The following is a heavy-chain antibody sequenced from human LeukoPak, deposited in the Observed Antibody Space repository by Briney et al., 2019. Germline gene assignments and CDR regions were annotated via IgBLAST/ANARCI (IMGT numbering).Heavy chain of an antibody. Sequence: GGSLRLSCAASGFTFSSYAMSWVRQAPGKGLEWVANIKQDGSEKYYVDSVKGRFTISRDNAKNSLYLQMNSLRAEDTAVYYCARGPLDFWSGPFDIWGQGTMVTVSS. CDR2: IKQDGSEK. CDR1: GFTFSSYA. D-gene: IGHD3-3*01. J-gene: IGHJ3*02. CDR3: ARGPLDFWSGPFDI. V-gene: IGHV3-7*01.